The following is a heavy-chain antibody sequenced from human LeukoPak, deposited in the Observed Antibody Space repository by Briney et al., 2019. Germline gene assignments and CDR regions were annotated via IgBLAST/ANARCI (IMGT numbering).Heavy chain of an antibody. J-gene: IGHJ4*02. D-gene: IGHD6-19*01. CDR2: IYSGGST. V-gene: IGHV3-66*01. CDR3: AKDRGITLTATFDF. CDR1: EFSVGSNY. Sequence: GGSLRLSCAASEFSVGSNYMTWVRQAPGKGLEWVSLIYSGGSTYYADSVKGRFIIFRDNSKNTLSLQMNSLRAEDTAVYYCAKDRGITLTATFDFWGQGTLVTVSS.